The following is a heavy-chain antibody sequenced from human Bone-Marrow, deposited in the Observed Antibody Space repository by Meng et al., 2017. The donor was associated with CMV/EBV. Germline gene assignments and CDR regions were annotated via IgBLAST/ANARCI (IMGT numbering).Heavy chain of an antibody. J-gene: IGHJ4*02. Sequence: GGSLRLSCAASGFTFSSYAMSWVRQAPGKGLEWVSTLYSGGSTYYADSVKGQFTISRDNSKNTLYLQMNSLRAEDTAVYYCARHRSGGDSEFDYWGQGALVTVSS. CDR2: LYSGGST. CDR3: ARHRSGGDSEFDY. CDR1: GFTFSSYA. D-gene: IGHD1-26*01. V-gene: IGHV3-66*04.